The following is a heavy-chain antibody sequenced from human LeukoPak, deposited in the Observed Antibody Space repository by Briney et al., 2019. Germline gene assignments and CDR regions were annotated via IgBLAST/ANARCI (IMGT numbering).Heavy chain of an antibody. CDR2: IKQDGSEK. J-gene: IGHJ4*02. D-gene: IGHD6-19*01. CDR1: GFTFSSYW. CDR3: ARDRVAATTSYFDY. V-gene: IGHV3-7*05. Sequence: GGSVRLSCAASGFTFSSYWMSWVRQAPGKGLEWVANIKQDGSEKYYVDSVNSRFTISRDNAENSLYLQMNSLRAEDTAVYYCARDRVAATTSYFDYWGQGTVVAVSS.